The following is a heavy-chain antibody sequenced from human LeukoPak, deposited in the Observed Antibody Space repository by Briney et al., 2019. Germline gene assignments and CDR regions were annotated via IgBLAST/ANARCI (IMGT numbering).Heavy chain of an antibody. CDR3: ARYVAVVVDYGQGTSFDI. CDR1: GYSFTTYG. CDR2: INTRVNHA. J-gene: IGHJ3*02. Sequence: ASVRVSCKASGYSFTTYGITWLRQAPGQGLEGVGWINTRVNHALYVQKFLGRDTLTIDTSTSTAYMDLRTLRSDDTAVYYCARYVAVVVDYGQGTSFDIWGQGTVVTVSS. D-gene: IGHD6-19*01. V-gene: IGHV1-18*01.